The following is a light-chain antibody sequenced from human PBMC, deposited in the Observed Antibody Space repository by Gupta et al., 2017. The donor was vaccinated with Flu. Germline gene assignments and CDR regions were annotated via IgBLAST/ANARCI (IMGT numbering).Light chain of an antibody. CDR2: YNSDSDN. V-gene: IGLV5-45*02. CDR1: SGISVATYR. J-gene: IGLJ1*01. Sequence: HAVLTQPSSLSASPGSSASLTCTLRSGISVATYRIYWYQQKPGSPPHYLLNYNSDSDNQRGSGVPSRFSGSKYASATAVTIIRHGLEAEDDYYYSSMNWNQRAEVFGTGTKVTVL. CDR3: MNWNQRAEV.